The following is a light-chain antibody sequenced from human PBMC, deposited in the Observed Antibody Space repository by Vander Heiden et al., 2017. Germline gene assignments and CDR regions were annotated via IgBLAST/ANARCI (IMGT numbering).Light chain of an antibody. CDR1: EDINPH. Sequence: DTQLTQSPSFLSASVGDRVTITCQASEDINPHLTWSQQKPGKAPKLLIYDATRLESGVPSRFSASGSGTDFSFTIASLQPEDVATYFCQQYVHVPTTFGPGTYLDLK. CDR2: DAT. CDR3: QQYVHVPTT. V-gene: IGKV1-33*01. J-gene: IGKJ2*01.